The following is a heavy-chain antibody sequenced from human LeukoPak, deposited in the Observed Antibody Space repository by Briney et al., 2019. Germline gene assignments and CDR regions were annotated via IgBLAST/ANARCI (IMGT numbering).Heavy chain of an antibody. CDR2: ISRNSGRI. D-gene: IGHD5-24*01. CDR3: AKDDSAEMATISGWFDP. Sequence: GGSLRLSCAASGFTFDDCAMHWVRQAPGKGLEWVSGISRNSGRIGSAEAVKGRFTISRDNAKNSLDLQMNSLRAEDTAVYYCAKDDSAEMATISGWFDPWGQGTLVTVSS. J-gene: IGHJ5*02. CDR1: GFTFDDCA. V-gene: IGHV3-9*01.